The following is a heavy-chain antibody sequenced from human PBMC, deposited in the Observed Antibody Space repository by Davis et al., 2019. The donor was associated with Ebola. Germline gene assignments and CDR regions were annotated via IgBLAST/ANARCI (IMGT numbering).Heavy chain of an antibody. J-gene: IGHJ4*02. CDR1: GFTFSSYA. V-gene: IGHV3-23*01. Sequence: GESLKISCAASGFTFSSYAMSWVRQAPGKGLEWVSAISGSGGSTYYADSVKGRFTISRDNSKNTLYLQMNSLRVEDTALYYCAIDPNWQFGYWGQGILVTVSS. D-gene: IGHD1-1*01. CDR3: AIDPNWQFGY. CDR2: ISGSGGST.